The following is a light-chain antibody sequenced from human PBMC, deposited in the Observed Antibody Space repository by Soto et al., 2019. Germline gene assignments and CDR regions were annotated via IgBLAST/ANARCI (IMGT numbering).Light chain of an antibody. V-gene: IGLV2-23*02. CDR1: SNDVGSYNL. CDR3: CSYAGSSTYV. CDR2: EVS. Sequence: QSVLTQPASVSGSPGQSITLSCTGTSNDVGSYNLVSWYQQHPGKAPKLMIYEVSKRPSGVSNRFSGSKSGNTASLTISGLQAEDEADYYCCSYAGSSTYVFGTGTKVTVL. J-gene: IGLJ1*01.